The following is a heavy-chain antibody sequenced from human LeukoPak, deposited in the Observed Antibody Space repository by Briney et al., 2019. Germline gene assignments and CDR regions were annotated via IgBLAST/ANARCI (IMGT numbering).Heavy chain of an antibody. CDR3: ASGDYYDSSGYYGNEYFQH. J-gene: IGHJ1*01. CDR2: ISAYNGNT. D-gene: IGHD3-22*01. Sequence: GASVKVSCKASGYTFTSYGISWVRQAPGQGLEWMGWISAYNGNTNYAQKLQGRVTMTTDTSTSTAYMELSSLRSEDTAVYYCASGDYYDSSGYYGNEYFQHWGQGTLVTVSS. CDR1: GYTFTSYG. V-gene: IGHV1-18*01.